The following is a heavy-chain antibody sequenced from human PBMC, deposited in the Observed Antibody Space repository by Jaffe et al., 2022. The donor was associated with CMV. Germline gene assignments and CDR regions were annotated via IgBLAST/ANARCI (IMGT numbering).Heavy chain of an antibody. D-gene: IGHD2-2*01. V-gene: IGHV3-33*08. Sequence: QVQLVESGGGVVQPGKSLRLSCVASGFSFSSYGMHWVRQAPGKGLEWVAVIWYDGSSEHYADSVRGRFTISRDNSKNTVSLQMNRLRAEDTAVYYCARDVCRSTSCYLNYYMDVWGKGTTVTVSS. CDR3: ARDVCRSTSCYLNYYMDV. CDR2: IWYDGSSE. J-gene: IGHJ6*03. CDR1: GFSFSSYG.